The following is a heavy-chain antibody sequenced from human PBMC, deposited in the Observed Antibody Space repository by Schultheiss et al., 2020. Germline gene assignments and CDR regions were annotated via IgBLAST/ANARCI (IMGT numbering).Heavy chain of an antibody. CDR3: AREGDYCFDY. D-gene: IGHD2-21*02. J-gene: IGHJ4*02. Sequence: WGSLRLSCAASGFTFSSYVMHWVRQAPGKGLEWVAGISYDGNNKHYADSVKGRLTISRDNAKNTVYVEMNSLRGDDTAVYYCAREGDYCFDYWGPGTLVTVSS. CDR1: GFTFSSYV. CDR2: ISYDGNNK. V-gene: IGHV3-30*03.